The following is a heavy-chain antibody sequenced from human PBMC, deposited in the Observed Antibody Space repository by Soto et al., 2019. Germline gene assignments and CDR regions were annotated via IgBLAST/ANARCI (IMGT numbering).Heavy chain of an antibody. CDR1: GYTFTSYG. J-gene: IGHJ6*02. V-gene: IGHV1-18*04. D-gene: IGHD2-2*02. Sequence: AASVKVSCKASGYTFTSYGISWVRQAPGQGLEWMGWISAYNGNTNYAQKLQGRVTMTTDTSTSTAYMELRSLRSDDTAVYYCARVGCSSTSCYTYPRYYYYYYGMDVWGQGTTVTVSS. CDR2: ISAYNGNT. CDR3: ARVGCSSTSCYTYPRYYYYYYGMDV.